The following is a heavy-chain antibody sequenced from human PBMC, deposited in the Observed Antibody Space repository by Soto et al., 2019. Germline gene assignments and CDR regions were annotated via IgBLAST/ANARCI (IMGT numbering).Heavy chain of an antibody. D-gene: IGHD6-19*01. J-gene: IGHJ4*02. Sequence: QPGGSLRLSCAASGFTFSSYWMSWVRQAPGKGLEWVANIKQDGGEEYYVDSVKGRFTISRDNAKNSLYLQMNSLRAEDTAVYYCARGPSYSSGWYSFDYWGQGTLVTVSS. CDR2: IKQDGGEE. CDR3: ARGPSYSSGWYSFDY. CDR1: GFTFSSYW. V-gene: IGHV3-7*05.